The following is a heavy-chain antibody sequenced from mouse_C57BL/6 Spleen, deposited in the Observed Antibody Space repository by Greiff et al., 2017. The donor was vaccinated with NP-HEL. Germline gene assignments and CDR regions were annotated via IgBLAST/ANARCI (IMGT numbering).Heavy chain of an antibody. Sequence: QVQLQQPGAELVRPGSSVKLSCKASGYTFTSYWMHWVKQRPIQGLEWIGNIDPSDSETPYNQKFKDKATLTVDKSSSTAYMQLSSLTSEDSAVYYCAREGIWAMDYWGQGTSVTVSS. CDR1: GYTFTSYW. CDR2: IDPSDSET. V-gene: IGHV1-52*01. J-gene: IGHJ4*01. CDR3: AREGIWAMDY.